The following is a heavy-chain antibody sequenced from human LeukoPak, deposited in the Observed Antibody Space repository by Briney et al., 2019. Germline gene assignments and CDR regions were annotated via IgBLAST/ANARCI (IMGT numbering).Heavy chain of an antibody. CDR2: ISAYNGNT. Sequence: ASVKVSCKASGYTFTNYGISWVRQAPGQGLEWMGWISAYNGNTNYAQKLQGRVTMTTDTSTSTAYMELRSLRSDDTAVYYCARPYYYDSSGYTGYYYMDVWGKGTTVTVSS. CDR3: ARPYYYDSSGYTGYYYMDV. J-gene: IGHJ6*03. D-gene: IGHD3-22*01. V-gene: IGHV1-18*01. CDR1: GYTFTNYG.